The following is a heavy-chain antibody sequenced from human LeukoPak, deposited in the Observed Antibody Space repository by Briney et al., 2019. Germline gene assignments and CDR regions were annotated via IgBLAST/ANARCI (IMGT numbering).Heavy chain of an antibody. J-gene: IGHJ4*02. Sequence: GGSLRLSCAASGFTFSSYWMHWVRQAPGKGLVWVSRINTGGSSTVYADSVKGRFTISRDNTKNTLYLQMNSLRAEDTAVYYCARNDSAGRHYWGQGTLVTVSS. CDR1: GFTFSSYW. CDR2: INTGGSST. V-gene: IGHV3-74*01. CDR3: ARNDSAGRHY. D-gene: IGHD3-16*01.